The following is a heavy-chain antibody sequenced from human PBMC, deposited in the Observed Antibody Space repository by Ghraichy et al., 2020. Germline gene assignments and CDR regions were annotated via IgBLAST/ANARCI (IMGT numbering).Heavy chain of an antibody. Sequence: SETLSLTCAVYGGSFSGYYWSWIRQPPGKGLEWIEEINHSGSTNYNPSLKSRVTISVDTSKNQFSLKLSSVTAADTAVYYCAREPLGLNNWFDPWGQGTLVTVSS. CDR3: AREPLGLNNWFDP. CDR2: INHSGST. V-gene: IGHV4-34*01. CDR1: GGSFSGYY. D-gene: IGHD1-26*01. J-gene: IGHJ5*02.